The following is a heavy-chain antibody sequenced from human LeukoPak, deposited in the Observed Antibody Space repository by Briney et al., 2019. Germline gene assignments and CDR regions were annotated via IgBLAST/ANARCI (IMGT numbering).Heavy chain of an antibody. Sequence: GGSLRLSCAASGFSFSSYWMSWVRRAPGKGLEWVANIKQDGSEKYYVDSVKGRFTISRDNAKNSLYLQMNSLRAEDTAVYYCARDLRMNWNDYWGQGTLVTVSS. CDR2: IKQDGSEK. CDR1: GFSFSSYW. V-gene: IGHV3-7*01. D-gene: IGHD1-1*01. J-gene: IGHJ4*02. CDR3: ARDLRMNWNDY.